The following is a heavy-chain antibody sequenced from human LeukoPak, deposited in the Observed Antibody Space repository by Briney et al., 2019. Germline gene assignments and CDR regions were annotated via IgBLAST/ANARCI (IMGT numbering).Heavy chain of an antibody. CDR3: AKGLSFVVVPVSFDY. V-gene: IGHV3-9*01. D-gene: IGHD2-2*01. CDR1: GFTFDDYA. CDR2: ISWNSGSI. J-gene: IGHJ4*02. Sequence: GGPLRLSCAASGFTFDDYAMHWVRQAPGKGLEWVSGISWNSGSIGYADSVKGRFTISRDNAKNSLYLQMNSLRAEDTALYYCAKGLSFVVVPVSFDYLGQGTLVTVSS.